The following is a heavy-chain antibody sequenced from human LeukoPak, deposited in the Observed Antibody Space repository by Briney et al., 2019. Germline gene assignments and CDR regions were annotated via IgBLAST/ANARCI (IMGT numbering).Heavy chain of an antibody. Sequence: SETLSLTCTVSGGSISSSSYYWGWIRQPPGKGLEWIGSIYYSGSTYYNPSLKSRVTISVDTSKNQFSLKLSSVTAADTAVYYCARVYYGSGSYKYYFDYWGQGTLVTVSS. J-gene: IGHJ4*02. CDR1: GGSISSSSYY. CDR2: IYYSGST. V-gene: IGHV4-39*01. D-gene: IGHD3-10*01. CDR3: ARVYYGSGSYKYYFDY.